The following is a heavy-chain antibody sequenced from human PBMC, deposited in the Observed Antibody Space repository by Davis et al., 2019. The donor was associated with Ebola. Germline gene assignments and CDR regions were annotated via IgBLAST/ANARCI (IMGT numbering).Heavy chain of an antibody. V-gene: IGHV4-39*01. Sequence: GSLRLSCTVSGGSISSSSYYWGWIRQPPGKGLEWIGSIYYSGSTYYNPSLKSRVTISVDTSKNQFSLKLSSVTAADTAVYYCARVWGSYRNEYYYYYGMDVWGQGTTVTVSS. J-gene: IGHJ6*02. CDR2: IYYSGST. CDR1: GGSISSSSYY. D-gene: IGHD3-16*02. CDR3: ARVWGSYRNEYYYYYGMDV.